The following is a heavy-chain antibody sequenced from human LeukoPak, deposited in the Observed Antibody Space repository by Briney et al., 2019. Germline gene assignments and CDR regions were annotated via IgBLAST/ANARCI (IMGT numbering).Heavy chain of an antibody. D-gene: IGHD5-12*01. CDR2: MNPNSGNT. J-gene: IGHJ4*02. V-gene: IGHV1-8*01. CDR1: AYTFTSYD. CDR3: ARVSGFERKDSFSY. Sequence: ASVKVSCKASAYTFTSYDINWVRQATGQGLEWMGWMNPNSGNTGYAQRFQGRVTMTRDNSISTAYMELSNLTSEDTAVYFCARVSGFERKDSFSYWGQGTLATVSS.